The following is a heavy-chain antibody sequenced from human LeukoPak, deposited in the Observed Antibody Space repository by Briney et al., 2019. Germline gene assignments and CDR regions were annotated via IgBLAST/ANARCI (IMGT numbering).Heavy chain of an antibody. J-gene: IGHJ4*02. D-gene: IGHD6-25*01. CDR2: ISSSSSTI. CDR3: ARLAGSDPVDY. V-gene: IGHV3-48*01. CDR1: GFTFSSYS. Sequence: GGSLRLSCAASGFTFSSYSMNWVRQAPGKGLEWVSYISSSSSTIYYADSVKGLFTISRDNAKNSLYLQMNSLRAEDTAVYYCARLAGSDPVDYWGQGTLVTVSS.